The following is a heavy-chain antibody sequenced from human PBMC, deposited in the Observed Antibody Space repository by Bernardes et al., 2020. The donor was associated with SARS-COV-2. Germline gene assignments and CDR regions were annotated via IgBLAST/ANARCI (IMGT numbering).Heavy chain of an antibody. V-gene: IGHV3-23*01. CDR1: GVTFSNYA. Sequence: GGSLRLSCGASGVTFSNYAMSWVRLVPGKGLEWVSTLSGNSRSTYYTDSAKGRFTISRDDSKNTLYLQMNTLRADDTAVYYCAKGQEDYGSGSEHSFDYWGQGTLVTVSS. CDR3: AKGQEDYGSGSEHSFDY. J-gene: IGHJ4*02. D-gene: IGHD3-10*01. CDR2: LSGNSRST.